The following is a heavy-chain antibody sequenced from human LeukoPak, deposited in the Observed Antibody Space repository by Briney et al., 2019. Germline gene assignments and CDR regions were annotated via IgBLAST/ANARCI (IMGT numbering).Heavy chain of an antibody. CDR1: GLTFSNYG. D-gene: IGHD2-8*01. CDR3: AKANNGYFDC. V-gene: IGHV3-30*18. J-gene: IGHJ4*02. CDR2: ISFDGSNK. Sequence: TGGSLRLSCAASGLTFSNYGMNWVRQAPGKGLEWVAIISFDGSNKYYADSVKGRFTISRDNFKNTLYLQMNSLRAEDTAIYYCAKANNGYFDCWGQGTLVTVSS.